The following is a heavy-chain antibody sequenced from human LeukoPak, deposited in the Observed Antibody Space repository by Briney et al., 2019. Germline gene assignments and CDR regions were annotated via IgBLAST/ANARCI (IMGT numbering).Heavy chain of an antibody. Sequence: SETLSLTCTVSGGSIGSGDYYWNWIRQPPGKGLEWIGYFYYSGSTYYNPSLKSRVTISVDPSKNQFSLKLTSVTAADTAVYYCARLGEYDSSADWGQGSLVTVSS. CDR3: ARLGEYDSSAD. J-gene: IGHJ4*02. D-gene: IGHD3-22*01. V-gene: IGHV4-30-4*08. CDR2: FYYSGST. CDR1: GGSIGSGDYY.